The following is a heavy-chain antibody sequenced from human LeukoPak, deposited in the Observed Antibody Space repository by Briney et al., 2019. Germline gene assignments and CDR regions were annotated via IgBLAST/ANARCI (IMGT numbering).Heavy chain of an antibody. Sequence: GGSLRLSRAASGFTFSSYWMSWVRQAPGKGLEWVANIKQDGSEKYYVDSVKGRFTISRDNAKNSLYLQMNSLRAEDTAVYYCARSRYSNFRKYFDYWGQGTLVTVSS. CDR3: ARSRYSNFRKYFDY. CDR1: GFTFSSYW. J-gene: IGHJ4*02. V-gene: IGHV3-7*01. D-gene: IGHD4-11*01. CDR2: IKQDGSEK.